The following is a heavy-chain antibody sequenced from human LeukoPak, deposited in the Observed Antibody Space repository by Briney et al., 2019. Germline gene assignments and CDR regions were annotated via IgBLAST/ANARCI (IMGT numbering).Heavy chain of an antibody. J-gene: IGHJ5*02. D-gene: IGHD2-21*02. CDR3: VKGVRSSLTESGCFDT. V-gene: IGHV3-30*18. CDR2: VSDDGDKN. CDR1: GNTLSGEI. Sequence: HLGRCLLQCCTISGNTLSGEIMHWGRQAPGKGLEWVAVVSDDGDKNHYADSVKGRFIISSDNSKNTLYLQMNTLRAEDTALYYCVKGVRSSLTESGCFDTWGQGTMVTVSS.